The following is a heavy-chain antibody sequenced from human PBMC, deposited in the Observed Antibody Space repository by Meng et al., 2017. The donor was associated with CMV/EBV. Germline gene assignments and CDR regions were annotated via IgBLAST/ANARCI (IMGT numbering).Heavy chain of an antibody. V-gene: IGHV3-23*01. CDR3: AKYYDLWSGYGSYFDS. CDR1: GFTFSSYA. CDR2: ITGGGGST. Sequence: GGSLRLSCAASGFTFSSYAMSWVRQAPGKGLEWVSGITGGGGSTYYADSVKGRFTISRDNSKNTLYLQMNSLTAKDTAIYFCAKYYDLWSGYGSYFDSCGQGTLVTVSS. J-gene: IGHJ4*02. D-gene: IGHD3-3*01.